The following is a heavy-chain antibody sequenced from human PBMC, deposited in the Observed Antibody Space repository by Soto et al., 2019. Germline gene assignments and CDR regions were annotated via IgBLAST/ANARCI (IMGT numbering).Heavy chain of an antibody. CDR1: GYTFSNYG. CDR3: ARGGGYYGSGTYPFDY. J-gene: IGHJ4*02. CDR2: ISVYNYNT. D-gene: IGHD3-10*01. V-gene: IGHV1-18*01. Sequence: QVQLVQSGAEVKKPGASVKVSCKTSGYTFSNYGIAWVRQAPGQGLEWMGWISVYNYNTNYAQKLQGRVTMTRDISTSTAYMELRSLISDDTAVYYCARGGGYYGSGTYPFDYWGQGTLATVSS.